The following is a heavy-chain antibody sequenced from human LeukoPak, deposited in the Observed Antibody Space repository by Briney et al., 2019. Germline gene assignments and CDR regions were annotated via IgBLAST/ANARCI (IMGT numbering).Heavy chain of an antibody. V-gene: IGHV3-15*01. J-gene: IGHJ4*02. CDR3: TTGDTPPSPMITFGGVIAHDY. D-gene: IGHD3-16*02. CDR1: EFTFSNAW. Sequence: PGGSLRLSCAASEFTFSNAWMSWVRQAPGKGLEWVGRIKSKIDGGTTDYAAPVKGRFTISRDDSKNTLYLQMNSLKTEDTAVYYCTTGDTPPSPMITFGGVIAHDYWGQGTLVTVSS. CDR2: IKSKIDGGTT.